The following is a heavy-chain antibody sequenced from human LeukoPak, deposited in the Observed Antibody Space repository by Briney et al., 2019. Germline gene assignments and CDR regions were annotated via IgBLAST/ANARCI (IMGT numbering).Heavy chain of an antibody. J-gene: IGHJ4*02. CDR2: IGGGDT. V-gene: IGHV3-23*01. Sequence: PGGSLRLSCSTSGFTFRNFAMSWVRQAPGKGLEGVSSIGGGDTHYADSVKGRFTISRDDSRSTVDLQMSSLRAEDTAVYYCAKDGQSFNSMYDYFDSWGQGTLVTVSS. D-gene: IGHD2-8*01. CDR1: GFTFRNFA. CDR3: AKDGQSFNSMYDYFDS.